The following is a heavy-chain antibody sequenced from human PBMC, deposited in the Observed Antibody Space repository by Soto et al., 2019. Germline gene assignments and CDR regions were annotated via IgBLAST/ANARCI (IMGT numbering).Heavy chain of an antibody. D-gene: IGHD2-2*01. J-gene: IGHJ3*02. Sequence: GGSLRLSCAASGFTFSSYAMSWVRQAPGKGLEWVSAISGSGGSTYYADSVKGRFTISRDNSKNTLYLQMNSLRAEDTAVYYCAKVTTQDKYCSSTSCSFDAFDIWGQGTMVTVSS. CDR2: ISGSGGST. CDR3: AKVTTQDKYCSSTSCSFDAFDI. CDR1: GFTFSSYA. V-gene: IGHV3-23*01.